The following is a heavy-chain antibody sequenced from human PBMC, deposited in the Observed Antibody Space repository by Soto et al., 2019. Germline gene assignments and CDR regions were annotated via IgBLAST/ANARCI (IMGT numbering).Heavy chain of an antibody. J-gene: IGHJ4*02. CDR1: GFTFSTYW. Sequence: EVQRVESGGGLVQPGGSLRRSCAASGFTFSTYWMHWVRQAPGQGRVWVSHIGPDGTSTGYAASVKGRFIISRDNAKNTLYLQMSSLRAEDTAVYYCARGIDYSFDYWGQGILATVSS. CDR3: ARGIDYSFDY. V-gene: IGHV3-74*01. CDR2: IGPDGTST. D-gene: IGHD3-9*01.